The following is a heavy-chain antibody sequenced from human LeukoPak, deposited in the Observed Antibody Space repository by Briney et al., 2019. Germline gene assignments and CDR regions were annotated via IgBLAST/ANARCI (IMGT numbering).Heavy chain of an antibody. CDR3: ARASQLWGQYYYYGMDV. V-gene: IGHV1-69*04. CDR2: IIPILGIA. D-gene: IGHD5-18*01. J-gene: IGHJ6*02. Sequence: WASVKVSCKASGGTLSIYAISWVRQAPGQGLEWMGRIIPILGIANYAQKFQGRVTITAYKSTSTAYMELSSLRSEDTAVYYCARASQLWGQYYYYGMDVWGQGTTVTVSS. CDR1: GGTLSIYA.